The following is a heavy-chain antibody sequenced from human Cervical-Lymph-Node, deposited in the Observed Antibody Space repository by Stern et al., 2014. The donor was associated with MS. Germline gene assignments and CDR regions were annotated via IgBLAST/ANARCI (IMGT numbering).Heavy chain of an antibody. CDR2: IYCSGTT. CDR1: GESVSSRY. CDR3: ARWGDYGDYLYDH. Sequence: QLQLQESGPGLVKPSETLSLTCTVSGESVSSRYWSWLRQPPGKGLEWIGYIYCSGTTKYNPPLKSRATMSVDTSKNQFSLKLSSVTAADTAVYYCARWGDYGDYLYDHWGQGTLVTVSS. J-gene: IGHJ4*02. V-gene: IGHV4-59*02. D-gene: IGHD4-17*01.